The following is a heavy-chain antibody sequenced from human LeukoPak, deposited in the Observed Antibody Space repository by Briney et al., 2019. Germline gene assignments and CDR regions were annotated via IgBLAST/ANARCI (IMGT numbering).Heavy chain of an antibody. CDR1: AFTFSSNS. CDR2: ISSSSSII. V-gene: IGHV3-48*04. Sequence: PGGSLRLSCAASAFTFSSNSMNWVRQPPGKGLEWLSYISSSSSIIYYADSVKGRFTISRDNAKNSLYLQMNSLRAEDTAVYYCAKDSSSSWSSSYYYYYMDVWGKGTTVTVSS. D-gene: IGHD6-13*01. CDR3: AKDSSSSWSSSYYYYYMDV. J-gene: IGHJ6*03.